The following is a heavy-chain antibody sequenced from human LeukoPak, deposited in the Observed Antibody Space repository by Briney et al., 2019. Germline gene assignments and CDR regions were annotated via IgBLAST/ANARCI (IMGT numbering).Heavy chain of an antibody. CDR2: IRSKDYGGTT. D-gene: IGHD3-3*01. Sequence: GGTLRLSCTASGFTFGAYAMSWVRQAPGEGLEWVGFIRSKDYGGTTEYAASVKGRFTISRDDYKSIAYLQMNSLKTEDTAVYYCTRDHAIFGVVISSYFDLWGRGTLVTVSS. CDR3: TRDHAIFGVVISSYFDL. V-gene: IGHV3-49*04. J-gene: IGHJ2*01. CDR1: GFTFGAYA.